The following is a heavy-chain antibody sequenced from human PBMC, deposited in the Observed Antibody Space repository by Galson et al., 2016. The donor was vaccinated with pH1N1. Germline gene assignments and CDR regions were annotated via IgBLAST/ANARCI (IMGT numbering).Heavy chain of an antibody. V-gene: IGHV1-69*06. CDR3: AHAQTIGYCSSASCYTGDFDY. Sequence: SAKVSCKASGDTFSNYAINWVRQAPGQGLEWVGGIIPIFGTTNYAQKFQGRVTITADKSTDTAYMELSSLRSEDSAVYYCAHAQTIGYCSSASCYTGDFDYWGQGTLVTVSS. CDR1: GDTFSNYA. J-gene: IGHJ4*02. CDR2: IIPIFGTT. D-gene: IGHD2-2*02.